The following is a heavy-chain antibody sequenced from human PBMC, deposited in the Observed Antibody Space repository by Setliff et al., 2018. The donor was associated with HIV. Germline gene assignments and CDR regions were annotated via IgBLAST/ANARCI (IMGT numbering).Heavy chain of an antibody. D-gene: IGHD2-2*01. CDR2: IIPIFGTA. Sequence: SVKVSCKASGGTFSSYAISWVRQAPGQGLEWMGGIIPIFGTANYAQKFQGRVTITTDESTSTAYMELSSLRSDDTAVYYCARDLPAAMTNWFDPWGQGTLVTVSS. CDR3: ARDLPAAMTNWFDP. J-gene: IGHJ5*02. V-gene: IGHV1-69*05. CDR1: GGTFSSYA.